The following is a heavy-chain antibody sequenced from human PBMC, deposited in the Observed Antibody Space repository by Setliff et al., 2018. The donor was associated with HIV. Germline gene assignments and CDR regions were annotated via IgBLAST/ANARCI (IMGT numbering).Heavy chain of an antibody. J-gene: IGHJ4*02. Sequence: PSETLSLTCTVSGGSISGYYWGWIRQPPGKGLEWIGSIYYSGSTYYNPSLKSRVTISVDTSKNQFSLKLTSVTAADTAVYYCARGGYCSGGTCPFDYWGQGTLVTVSS. CDR2: IYYSGST. CDR1: GGSISGYY. CDR3: ARGGYCSGGTCPFDY. D-gene: IGHD2-15*01. V-gene: IGHV4-39*07.